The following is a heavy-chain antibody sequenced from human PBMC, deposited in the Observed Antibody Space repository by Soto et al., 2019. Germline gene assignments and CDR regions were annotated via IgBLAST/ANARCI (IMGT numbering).Heavy chain of an antibody. J-gene: IGHJ5*02. CDR1: GGSISSGGYY. V-gene: IGHV4-31*01. CDR3: ARSVFP. Sequence: QVQLQESGPGLVKPSQTLSLTCTVSGGSISSGGYYWTWIRQHPGKGLEWIGYIYNRGSTYYNPTLKNPVTISVDTSKNKFSLKLSSVTAADTNVYYCARSVFPWGQGTLVTVSS. CDR2: IYNRGST.